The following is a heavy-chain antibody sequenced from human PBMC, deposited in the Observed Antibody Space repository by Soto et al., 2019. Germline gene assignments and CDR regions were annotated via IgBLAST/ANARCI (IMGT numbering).Heavy chain of an antibody. Sequence: QVQLVESGGGVVQPGRSLRLSCAASGFTFSSYGMHWVRQAPGKGLEWVAVIWYDGSNKYYADSVKGRFTISRDNSKNTLYLQMNSLRAEDTAVYYCARDRKVDYDFWSGYYWYYYGMDVWGQGTTVTVSS. CDR1: GFTFSSYG. D-gene: IGHD3-3*01. V-gene: IGHV3-33*01. J-gene: IGHJ6*02. CDR3: ARDRKVDYDFWSGYYWYYYGMDV. CDR2: IWYDGSNK.